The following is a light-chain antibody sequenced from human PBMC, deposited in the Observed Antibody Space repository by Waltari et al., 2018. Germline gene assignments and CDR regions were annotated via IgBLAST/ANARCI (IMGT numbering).Light chain of an antibody. CDR2: EVS. J-gene: IGLJ2*01. Sequence: QSALTQPASVSGSPGQSITISCTGTSSDVGGYNYVSLYQHHPGKAPKLMIYEVSNRPSGVSNRFSGSKSGNTASLTISGLQAEDEADYYCSSYTSSSTPVVFGGGTKLTVL. CDR1: SSDVGGYNY. CDR3: SSYTSSSTPVV. V-gene: IGLV2-14*01.